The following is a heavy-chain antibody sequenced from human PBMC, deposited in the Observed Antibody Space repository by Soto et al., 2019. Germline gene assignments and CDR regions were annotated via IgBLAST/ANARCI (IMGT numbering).Heavy chain of an antibody. CDR3: ARPRAEQHYIAAPSPYYYYYYMDV. J-gene: IGHJ6*03. V-gene: IGHV4-39*01. Sequence: SETLSLTCTVSGGSISSSSYYWGWIRQPPGKGLEWIGSIYYSGSTYYNPSLKSRVTISVDTSKNQFSLKLSSVTAADTAVYYCARPRAEQHYIAAPSPYYYYYYMDVRGKGTTVTVSS. CDR2: IYYSGST. D-gene: IGHD6-6*01. CDR1: GGSISSSSYY.